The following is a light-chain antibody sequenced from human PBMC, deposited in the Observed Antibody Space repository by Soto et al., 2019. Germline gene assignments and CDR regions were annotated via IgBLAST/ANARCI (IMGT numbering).Light chain of an antibody. Sequence: DIQMTQSPSFESASVGDRVTITCRASQGISSWLAWYQHRPGRAPKLLIHAASNLESGVPSRFSGSGSGTDFTLTISSLQPEDFATYYCQQTTSFPLTFGGGTKVEIK. V-gene: IGKV1-12*01. CDR2: AAS. J-gene: IGKJ4*01. CDR1: QGISSW. CDR3: QQTTSFPLT.